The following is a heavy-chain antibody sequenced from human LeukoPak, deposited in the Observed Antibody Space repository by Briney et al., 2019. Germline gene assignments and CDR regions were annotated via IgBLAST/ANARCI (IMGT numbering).Heavy chain of an antibody. CDR2: ISSSSSYI. CDR3: ARRCSSTSCFDY. J-gene: IGHJ4*02. Sequence: PGGSLRLSCAASGFTFSSYSMNWVRQAPGKGLEWVSSISSSSSYIYYADSVEGRFTISRDNAKNSLYLQMNSLRAEDTAVYYCARRCSSTSCFDYWGQGTLVTVSS. D-gene: IGHD2-2*01. V-gene: IGHV3-21*01. CDR1: GFTFSSYS.